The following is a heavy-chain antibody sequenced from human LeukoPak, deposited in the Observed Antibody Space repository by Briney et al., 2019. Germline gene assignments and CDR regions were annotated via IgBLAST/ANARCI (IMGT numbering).Heavy chain of an antibody. D-gene: IGHD6-13*01. J-gene: IGHJ3*02. V-gene: IGHV3-21*01. CDR3: ARDPLERWDPWIGAAATDALDI. CDR1: GFAFSSYN. CDR2: ISSSSRHT. Sequence: GGSLRLSCAAAGFAFSSYNMNWVRHAPGKGLEWVASISSSSRHTYYADSVKGRFTISRDNAKNSLYLQVNSLRAEDTAVYYCARDPLERWDPWIGAAATDALDIWGQGTVITVSS.